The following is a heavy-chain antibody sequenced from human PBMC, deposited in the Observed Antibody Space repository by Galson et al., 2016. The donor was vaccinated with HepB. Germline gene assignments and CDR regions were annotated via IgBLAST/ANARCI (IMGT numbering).Heavy chain of an antibody. V-gene: IGHV3-74*01. CDR2: INNDGSTT. D-gene: IGHD3-22*01. Sequence: SLRLSCAASGFIFKTYWMHWVRQAPGKGLVWVSRINNDGSTTTSADSVKGRFTISRDNDKNTLFLQMSSLRVEDTAVYYCVRGPLAYYYGSTGDYRRLFAAIHFDNWGRGTLVTVSS. J-gene: IGHJ4*02. CDR3: VRGPLAYYYGSTGDYRRLFAAIHFDN. CDR1: GFIFKTYW.